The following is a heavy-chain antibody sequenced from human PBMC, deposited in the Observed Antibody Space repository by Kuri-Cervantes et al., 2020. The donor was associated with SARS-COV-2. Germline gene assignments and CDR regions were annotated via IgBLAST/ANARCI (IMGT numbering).Heavy chain of an antibody. D-gene: IGHD6-13*01. CDR1: GFTVSSNY. CDR3: ARVVGYSSSWYYFDY. CDR2: IYSGGST. Sequence: GESLKISCAASGFTVSSNYMSWVRQAPGKGLEWVSVIYSGGSTYYADSVKGRFTISRDNSKNTLYLQMGSLRAEDTAVYYCARVVGYSSSWYYFDYWGQGTLVTVSS. V-gene: IGHV3-53*01. J-gene: IGHJ4*02.